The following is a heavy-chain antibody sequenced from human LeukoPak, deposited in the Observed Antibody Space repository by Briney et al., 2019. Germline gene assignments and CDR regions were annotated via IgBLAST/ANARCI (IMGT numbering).Heavy chain of an antibody. CDR2: ISGSGGGT. CDR1: GFTFSSYA. V-gene: IGHV3-23*01. D-gene: IGHD6-19*01. J-gene: IGHJ4*02. CDR3: AKARYSSGWDYFDY. Sequence: GGSLRLSCAASGFTFSSYAMSWVSQAPGKGLEWVSGISGSGGGTYYVDSVKGRFTISRDNSKDTLYLQMNSLRADDTAVYYCAKARYSSGWDYFDYWGQGTLVTVSS.